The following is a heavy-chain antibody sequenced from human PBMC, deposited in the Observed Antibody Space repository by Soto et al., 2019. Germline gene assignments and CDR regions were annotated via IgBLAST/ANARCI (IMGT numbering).Heavy chain of an antibody. Sequence: SLRLSCAASGFTFSSYAMSWVRQAPGKGLEWVSAISGSGGSTYYADSVKGRFTISRDNSKNTLYLQMNSLRAEDTAVYYCAKARRITMIVVVPYFDYWGQGTLVTVSS. CDR2: ISGSGGST. D-gene: IGHD3-22*01. CDR1: GFTFSSYA. J-gene: IGHJ4*02. CDR3: AKARRITMIVVVPYFDY. V-gene: IGHV3-23*01.